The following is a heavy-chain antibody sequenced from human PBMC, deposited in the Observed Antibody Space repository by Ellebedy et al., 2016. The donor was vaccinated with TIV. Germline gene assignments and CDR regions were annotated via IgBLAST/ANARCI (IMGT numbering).Heavy chain of an antibody. Sequence: GESLKISCAASGFPFSSYTMHWVRQAPGKGLEWVAVTSFDYKNKHYADPVKGRFTISRDNSQNTLYLHMHSLRYEDTAVYYCARDPYSSGWSAIGYFDHWGQGTLVTVSS. CDR3: ARDPYSSGWSAIGYFDH. D-gene: IGHD6-19*01. CDR1: GFPFSSYT. V-gene: IGHV3-30*04. CDR2: TSFDYKNK. J-gene: IGHJ4*02.